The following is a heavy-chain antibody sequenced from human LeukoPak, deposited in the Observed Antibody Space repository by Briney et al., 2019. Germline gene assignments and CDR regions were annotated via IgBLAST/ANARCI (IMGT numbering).Heavy chain of an antibody. D-gene: IGHD6-13*01. CDR3: ARVPSPDIAAAGSAWYDY. V-gene: IGHV1-69*13. CDR2: IIPIFGTA. CDR1: GGTFSSYA. Sequence: SVKVSCKASGGTFSSYAISWVRQAPGQGLEWMGGIIPIFGTANYAQKFQGRVTITADESTSTAYMELSSLRSEDTAVCYCARVPSPDIAAAGSAWYDYWGQGTLVTVSS. J-gene: IGHJ4*02.